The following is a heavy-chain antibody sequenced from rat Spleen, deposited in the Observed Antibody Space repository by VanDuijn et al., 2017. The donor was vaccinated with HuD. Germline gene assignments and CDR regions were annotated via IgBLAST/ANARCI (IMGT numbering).Heavy chain of an antibody. J-gene: IGHJ1*01. CDR1: GFTFSDYG. Sequence: EVQLVESGGGLVQPGRSLKLPCEASGFTFSDYGLAWVRQAPTKGLEVVTSINPSGGATYYRDSVKGRFTISRDNAKSSLYLQMDSLRSEDTATYYCARHGTTRGWYFDFWGPGTMVTVSS. D-gene: IGHD1-10*01. CDR2: INPSGGAT. V-gene: IGHV5S13*01. CDR3: ARHGTTRGWYFDF.